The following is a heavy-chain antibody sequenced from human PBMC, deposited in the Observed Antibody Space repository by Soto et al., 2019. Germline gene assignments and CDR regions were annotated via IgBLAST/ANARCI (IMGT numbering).Heavy chain of an antibody. J-gene: IGHJ5*02. CDR3: AHSRQQLVMFHHPSFWFAP. CDR2: IYWNNDK. CDR1: GFSLSTSGVG. V-gene: IGHV2-5*01. Sequence: QITLKESGPTLVKPTQTLTLTCTFSGFSLSTSGVGVGWIRQPPGKALDWLALIYWNNDKRYSPSLKGRTTITQDTSKKQVVLTMTNMDTVDPATYYCAHSRQQLVMFHHPSFWFAPWGQGTLVTVSS. D-gene: IGHD6-13*01.